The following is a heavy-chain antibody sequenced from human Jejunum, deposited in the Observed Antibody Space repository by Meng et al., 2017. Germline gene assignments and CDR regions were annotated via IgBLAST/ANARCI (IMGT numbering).Heavy chain of an antibody. CDR3: ARDHGQLWYDLYYFDY. V-gene: IGHV3-21*01. CDR2: ISSRSSYI. J-gene: IGHJ4*02. Sequence: GESLKISCAASGFTFNTYSMNWVRQAPGKGLEWVSSISSRSSYIYYADSVKGRFTISRDNAKNSLYLQMNSVRAEDTAVYYCARDHGQLWYDLYYFDYWGQGTLVTVSS. CDR1: GFTFNTYS. D-gene: IGHD5-18*01.